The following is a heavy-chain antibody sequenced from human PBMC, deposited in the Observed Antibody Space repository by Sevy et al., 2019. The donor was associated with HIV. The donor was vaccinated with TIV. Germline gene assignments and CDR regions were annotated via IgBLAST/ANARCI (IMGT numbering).Heavy chain of an antibody. D-gene: IGHD2-2*01. CDR3: TSEVNSPYCRSTSCYQFAFDI. J-gene: IGHJ3*02. V-gene: IGHV3-49*03. CDR2: IRSKVYGGTT. Sequence: GGSLRLSCTASGFTFGDDAMNWFRQAPGKGLEWVGFIRSKVYGGTTEYAASVKGRFTISRDDSKSIAYLKMNSLKTEETDVYYCTSEVNSPYCRSTSCYQFAFDIWGQGTMVTVSS. CDR1: GFTFGDDA.